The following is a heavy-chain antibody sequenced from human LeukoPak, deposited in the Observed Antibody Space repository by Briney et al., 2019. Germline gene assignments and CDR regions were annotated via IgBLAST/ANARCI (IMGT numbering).Heavy chain of an antibody. CDR2: ISGSGGRT. D-gene: IGHD3-10*01. V-gene: IGHV3-23*01. Sequence: GGSLTLSCAASGFTFSSYTMSWVRQAPGQGLEWVSAISGSGGRTYYADSMKGRFTISRDNSKNTLYLQMNSLRAEDTAVYYCAPGGPGYYFDYWGQGTLVTVSS. J-gene: IGHJ4*02. CDR1: GFTFSSYT. CDR3: APGGPGYYFDY.